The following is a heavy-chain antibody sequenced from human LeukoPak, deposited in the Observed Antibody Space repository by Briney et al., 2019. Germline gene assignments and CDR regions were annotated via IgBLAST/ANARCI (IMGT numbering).Heavy chain of an antibody. V-gene: IGHV3-9*03. Sequence: GGSLRLSCAASGFTFDDYAMHWVRQAPGKGLEWVSGISWNSGSIGYADSVKGRFTISRDNAKNSLYLQMNSLRAEDMALYYCAKGTKLWFGESPTFDYWGLGTLVTVSS. CDR3: AKGTKLWFGESPTFDY. CDR2: ISWNSGSI. CDR1: GFTFDDYA. D-gene: IGHD3-10*01. J-gene: IGHJ4*02.